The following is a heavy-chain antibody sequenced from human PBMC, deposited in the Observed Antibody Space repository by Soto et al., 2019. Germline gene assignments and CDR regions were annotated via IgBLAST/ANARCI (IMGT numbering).Heavy chain of an antibody. CDR1: GFTVSSNY. Sequence: GGSLRLSCAASGFTVSSNYMSWVRQTPGKGLEWVSVIYSGGSTYYADSVKGRFTISRDNSKNTLYLQMNSLRAEDTAVYYCARDLSMGGRFLAGGMDVWGQGTTVTVSS. V-gene: IGHV3-53*05. CDR3: ARDLSMGGRFLAGGMDV. CDR2: IYSGGST. D-gene: IGHD3-3*01. J-gene: IGHJ6*02.